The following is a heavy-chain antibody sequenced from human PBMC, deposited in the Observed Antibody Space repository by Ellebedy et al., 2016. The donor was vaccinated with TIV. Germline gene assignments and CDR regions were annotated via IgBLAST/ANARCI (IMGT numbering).Heavy chain of an antibody. CDR1: GGFISTRGYY. D-gene: IGHD2-21*02. Sequence: MPGGSLRLSCTVSGGFISTRGYYWGWIRQPPGKGLEWIGSIYYSGSTSYNPSLKSRVTISLDTSKNQFSLKLSSVTAADTAMYFCTRGDYWFDLWGQGTLVTVSS. CDR3: TRGDYWFDL. J-gene: IGHJ5*02. V-gene: IGHV4-39*01. CDR2: IYYSGST.